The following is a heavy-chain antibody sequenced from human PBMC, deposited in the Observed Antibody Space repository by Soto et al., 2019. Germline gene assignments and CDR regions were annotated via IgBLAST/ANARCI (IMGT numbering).Heavy chain of an antibody. CDR2: IRASSSYI. V-gene: IGHV3-21*01. J-gene: IGHJ5*02. D-gene: IGHD3-3*01. CDR3: ARYLLGNDDLWSGYPTWSDP. CDR1: GCTFSRYR. Sequence: GGSLRLSYAPSGCTFSRYRMNSFHQAPGKRLEWVASIRASSSYIDDAVSVKGRFTIARDNAKNSLCLQINSLRAEDTAVYYCARYLLGNDDLWSGYPTWSDPLGHGTLVTVSS.